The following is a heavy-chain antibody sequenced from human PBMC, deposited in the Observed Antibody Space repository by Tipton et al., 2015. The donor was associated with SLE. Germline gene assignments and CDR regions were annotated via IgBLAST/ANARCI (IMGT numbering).Heavy chain of an antibody. J-gene: IGHJ5*02. CDR3: ARVHFLPGVSYGWFDP. V-gene: IGHV1-18*04. CDR2: ISGYNGDT. CDR1: GYTFTSFA. D-gene: IGHD1-26*01. Sequence: QSGPEVKKPGASVKVSCKASGYTFTSFAITWVRQAPGQGLERMGWISGYNGDTYYAEKFQGRVAMTTDTSASTAYMELRSLRSDDTAVYYGARVHFLPGVSYGWFDPWGQGTLLTVSS.